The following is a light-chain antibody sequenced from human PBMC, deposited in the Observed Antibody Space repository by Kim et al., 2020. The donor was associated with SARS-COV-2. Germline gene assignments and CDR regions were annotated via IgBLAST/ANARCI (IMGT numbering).Light chain of an antibody. J-gene: IGLJ2*01. V-gene: IGLV3-1*01. Sequence: VSPGQTASITCSGDKLGDKYACWYQQKAGQSPVLVIYEDSKRPSGIPERFSGSKSGNTATLTISGTQAMDEADYYRQAWDSSTGGAFGGGTKVTVL. CDR1: KLGDKY. CDR2: EDS. CDR3: QAWDSSTGGA.